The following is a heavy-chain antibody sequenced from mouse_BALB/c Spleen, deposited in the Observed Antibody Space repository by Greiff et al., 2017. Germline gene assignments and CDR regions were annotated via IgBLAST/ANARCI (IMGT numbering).Heavy chain of an antibody. D-gene: IGHD1-1*01. CDR3: ARDYYGSSYEGAWFAY. CDR1: GYTFTSYV. V-gene: IGHV1-14*01. CDR2: INPYNDGT. J-gene: IGHJ3*01. Sequence: EVQLQQSGPELVKPGASVKMSCKASGYTFTSYVMHWVKQKPGQGLEWIGYINPYNDGTKYNEKFKGKATLTSDKSSSTAYMELSSLTSEDSAVYYCARDYYGSSYEGAWFAYWGQGTLVTVSA.